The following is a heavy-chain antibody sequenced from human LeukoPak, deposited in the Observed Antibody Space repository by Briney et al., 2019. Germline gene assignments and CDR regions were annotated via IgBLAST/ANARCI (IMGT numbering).Heavy chain of an antibody. Sequence: PSETLSLTCTVSGGSISDYYWSWVRQPPGKGLEWIGYMQYSGTTNYNPSLKSRVATSLDTSNNLFSLNLRSVTAADTAVYYCARSIGGSPLDYWGPGTLVTVSS. CDR2: MQYSGTT. CDR1: GGSISDYY. CDR3: ARSIGGSPLDY. D-gene: IGHD3-16*01. J-gene: IGHJ4*02. V-gene: IGHV4-59*08.